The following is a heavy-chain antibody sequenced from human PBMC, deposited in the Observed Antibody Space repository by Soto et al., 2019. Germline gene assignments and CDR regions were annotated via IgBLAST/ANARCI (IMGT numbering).Heavy chain of an antibody. CDR1: GFIFSNYA. D-gene: IGHD3-10*01. V-gene: IGHV3-30-3*01. CDR2: ISYDGNNK. J-gene: IGHJ4*02. CDR3: ARGGYYYGSGSPFDN. Sequence: QVQLVESGGGVVQPGRSRRLSCAASGFIFSNYAMHWVRQAPGKGRDWVVFISYDGNNKDYADSVKGRFTISRDNSKNTLYLQMNSLRAEDTAVYYCARGGYYYGSGSPFDNWGQGTLVTVSS.